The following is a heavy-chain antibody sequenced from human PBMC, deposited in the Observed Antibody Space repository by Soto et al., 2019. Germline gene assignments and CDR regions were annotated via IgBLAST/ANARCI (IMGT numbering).Heavy chain of an antibody. Sequence: QVQLVQSGAEVRQPASSVKVSCKTSGGTFSSYAISWVRQAPGQGLAWMGGIVPIVDTSTYAQKFQGRVTITADESTSTVYMELSSLSSDDTAVYYCVRVVAIPGYPDNWGQGTLVTVSS. CDR2: IVPIVDTS. J-gene: IGHJ4*02. V-gene: IGHV1-69*12. CDR3: VRVVAIPGYPDN. CDR1: GGTFSSYA. D-gene: IGHD5-12*01.